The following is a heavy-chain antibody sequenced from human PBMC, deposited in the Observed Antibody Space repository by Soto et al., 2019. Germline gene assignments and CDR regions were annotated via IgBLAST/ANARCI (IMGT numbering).Heavy chain of an antibody. CDR1: GFTFNTYG. J-gene: IGHJ6*02. D-gene: IGHD2-15*01. CDR2: IWYDGSNK. CDR3: ARADCTGAYCYSWPFHYVVDV. V-gene: IGHV3-33*08. Sequence: PGGSLRLSCTTSGFTFNTYGMHWVRQAPGKGLEWVTIIWYDGSNKYYADSVKGRFTISRDNSKNTLYLQMNSLRAEDTALYYCARADCTGAYCYSWPFHYVVDVWGQGTTVIVSS.